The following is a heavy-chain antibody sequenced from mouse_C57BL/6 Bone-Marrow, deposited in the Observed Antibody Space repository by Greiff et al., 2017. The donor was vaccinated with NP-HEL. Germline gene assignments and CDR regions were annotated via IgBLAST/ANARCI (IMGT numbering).Heavy chain of an antibody. CDR1: GFTFSDYG. CDR2: LSNLAYSI. D-gene: IGHD2-3*01. Sequence: EVQLVESGGGLVQPGGSLKLSCAASGFTFSDYGMAWVRQAPRKGPEWVAFLSNLAYSIYYADTVTGRFTISRENAKNTLYLEMSSLRSEDTAMYYCARRGYDGYLDYWGQGTTLTVSS. J-gene: IGHJ2*01. CDR3: ARRGYDGYLDY. V-gene: IGHV5-15*01.